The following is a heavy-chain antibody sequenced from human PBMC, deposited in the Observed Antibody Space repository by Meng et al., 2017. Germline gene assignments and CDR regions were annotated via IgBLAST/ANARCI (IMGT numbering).Heavy chain of an antibody. CDR2: INPKSGDT. Sequence: QVQLVQSGAGVTKPGDSVKVSAKPSGYNSTDYYIPWVRRAPGQGLEWMGRINPKSGDTHYAQKFQARVTMTGDTSISTAYMELSGLRSDDTAMYYCARDEDISAAGKLFGDYWGQGTLVTVSS. CDR1: GYNSTDYY. D-gene: IGHD6-25*01. J-gene: IGHJ4*02. CDR3: ARDEDISAAGKLFGDY. V-gene: IGHV1-2*06.